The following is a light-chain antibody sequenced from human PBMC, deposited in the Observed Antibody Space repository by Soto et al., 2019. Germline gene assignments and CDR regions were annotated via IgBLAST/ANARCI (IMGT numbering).Light chain of an antibody. CDR3: QSYDSSLSAVV. J-gene: IGLJ1*01. CDR2: GNS. Sequence: QSVLTQPPSVSGAPGHRVIISCSGGSSNIGANFEVHWYQHLPGTAPKLLIYGNSNRPSGVPDRFSGSKSGDSASLAITGLQAEDEADYYCQSYDSSLSAVVFGTGTKLTVL. V-gene: IGLV1-40*01. CDR1: SSNIGANFE.